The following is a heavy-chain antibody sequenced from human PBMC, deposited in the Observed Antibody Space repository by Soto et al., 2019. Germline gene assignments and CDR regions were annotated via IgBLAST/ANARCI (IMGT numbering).Heavy chain of an antibody. CDR1: GFTFNHYA. D-gene: IGHD2-15*01. V-gene: IGHV3-23*01. CDR2: IIANGGT. Sequence: PGGSLRLSCAASGFTFNHYAMSWVRQAPGKGLEWVSIIIANGGTFYADSVKGRFTISRDNSKNTVYLQMSSLRVEDTAIYYCAKDYTVAADPSSVILFDYWGQGXLVTVYS. J-gene: IGHJ4*02. CDR3: AKDYTVAADPSSVILFDY.